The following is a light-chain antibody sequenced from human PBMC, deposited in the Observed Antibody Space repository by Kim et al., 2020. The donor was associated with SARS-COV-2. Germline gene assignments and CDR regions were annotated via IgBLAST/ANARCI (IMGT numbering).Light chain of an antibody. CDR3: QTWGTGVV. CDR1: SGHSSDA. Sequence: GAPVKLTCTLSSGHSSDAIAWHQQQPEKGPRYLMKLNSDDSHCKGDGIPDRFSGSSSGAERYLTISSIQSEDEDDYYCQTWGTGVVFGGGTQLTVL. CDR2: LNSDDSH. J-gene: IGLJ2*01. V-gene: IGLV4-69*01.